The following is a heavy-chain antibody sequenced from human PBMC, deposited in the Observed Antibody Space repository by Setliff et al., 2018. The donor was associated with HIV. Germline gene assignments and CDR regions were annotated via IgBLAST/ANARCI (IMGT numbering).Heavy chain of an antibody. J-gene: IGHJ4*02. D-gene: IGHD5-18*01. Sequence: PGGSLRLSCAASGFTFSDYSINWVRQAPGKGLEWVPTITSSSDSIYYVDSLKGRFTVSRDDARNSLYLQMNSLRAEDTAVYYCARDYKVTPQFDYWGQGTLVTVSS. CDR3: ARDYKVTPQFDY. V-gene: IGHV3-21*04. CDR2: ITSSSDSI. CDR1: GFTFSDYS.